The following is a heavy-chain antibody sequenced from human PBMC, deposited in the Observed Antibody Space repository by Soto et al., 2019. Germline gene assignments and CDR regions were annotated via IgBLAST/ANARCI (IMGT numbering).Heavy chain of an antibody. Sequence: PVGSLRLSCAASGFTFSSYAMHWVRQAPGKGLEWVAVISYDGSNKYYADSVKGRFTISRDNSKNTLYLQMNSLRAEDTAVYYCARGGRWPLDYFDYWGQGTLVTV. CDR3: ARGGRWPLDYFDY. J-gene: IGHJ4*02. CDR2: ISYDGSNK. V-gene: IGHV3-30-3*01. CDR1: GFTFSSYA. D-gene: IGHD2-15*01.